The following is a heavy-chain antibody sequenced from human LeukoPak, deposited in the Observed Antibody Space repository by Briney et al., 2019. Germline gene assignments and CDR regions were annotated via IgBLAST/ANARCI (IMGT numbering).Heavy chain of an antibody. Sequence: GGPLRLSCAASGFTFSSYAMGWVRQAPGKGLDWVSASSCIGGSTYYADSVKGRFTISRDNSKNTLYLQVNSLRAEDTAVYYCAKLEKIGYCSSTSCRYFDYWGQGTLVTVSS. J-gene: IGHJ4*02. CDR3: AKLEKIGYCSSTSCRYFDY. CDR1: GFTFSSYA. V-gene: IGHV3-23*01. CDR2: SSCIGGST. D-gene: IGHD2-2*01.